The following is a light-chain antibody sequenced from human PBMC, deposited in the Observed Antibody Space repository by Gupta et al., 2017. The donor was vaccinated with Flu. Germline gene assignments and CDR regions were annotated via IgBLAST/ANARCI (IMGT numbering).Light chain of an antibody. CDR2: AAS. Sequence: DIQMTQSPSSLSASVGDRVTITCRASQSISSYLNWYQQKPGKAPKLLIYAASSLQSGVPSRFSGRGSGTDFTLTISRLQPEDFATYYCQQSYSTPGSFGQGTKMEIK. V-gene: IGKV1-39*01. J-gene: IGKJ2*03. CDR3: QQSYSTPGS. CDR1: QSISSY.